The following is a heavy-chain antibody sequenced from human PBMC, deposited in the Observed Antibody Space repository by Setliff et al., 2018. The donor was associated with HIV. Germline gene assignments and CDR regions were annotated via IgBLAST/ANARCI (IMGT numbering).Heavy chain of an antibody. D-gene: IGHD3-3*02. Sequence: GGSLRLSCAVSGFIFDDYAMHWVRQAPGKGLEWVSGINWNSGSRAYADSVKGRFIISRDNAKNSLYLQMNSLRAEDRAVYYCARAPQIPIFGISFASPGGLDLWGRGTTVTVSS. CDR1: GFIFDDYA. V-gene: IGHV3-9*01. CDR3: ARAPQIPIFGISFASPGGLDL. J-gene: IGHJ6*02. CDR2: INWNSGSR.